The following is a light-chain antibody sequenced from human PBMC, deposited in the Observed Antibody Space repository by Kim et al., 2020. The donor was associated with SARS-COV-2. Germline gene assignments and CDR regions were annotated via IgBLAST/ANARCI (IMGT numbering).Light chain of an antibody. CDR3: QQYGRSLRT. V-gene: IGKV3-20*01. J-gene: IGKJ1*01. Sequence: SPVERATLSCRASQSFSGSYLAWYQQKPGQAPRLLISGASSRATGIPDRFSGSGYGTDFTLTISRLEPEDFAVYYCQQYGRSLRTFGQGTKLDIK. CDR1: QSFSGSY. CDR2: GAS.